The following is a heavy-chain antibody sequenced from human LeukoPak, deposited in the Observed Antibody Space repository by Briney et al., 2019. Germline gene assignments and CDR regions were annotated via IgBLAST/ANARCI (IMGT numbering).Heavy chain of an antibody. D-gene: IGHD2-21*02. CDR1: GFIFNNYI. Sequence: PGGSLRLSCAVSGFIFNNYIMNWVRQAPGKGLEWVSSITGSGSFVYYADSVKGRFTISRDNAKNSLFLQMNSLRAEDTAVYYCARDRCGGADCANWFDPWGQGTLVIVSS. CDR2: ITGSGSFV. CDR3: ARDRCGGADCANWFDP. V-gene: IGHV3-21*01. J-gene: IGHJ5*02.